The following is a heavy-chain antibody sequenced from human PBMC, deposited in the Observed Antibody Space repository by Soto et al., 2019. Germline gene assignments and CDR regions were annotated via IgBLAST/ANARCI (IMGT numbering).Heavy chain of an antibody. Sequence: VQLVQSGADVKRPGASVTVSCKSSGYTFTTYAITWVRQAPGQGLEWMASISTYNGNTNYAQKLQGRVTVTTDTSTNTVYMELRSLTSDDTAVYYCARGGYRSGWDYWGQGTLVTVSS. V-gene: IGHV1-18*01. J-gene: IGHJ4*02. CDR2: ISTYNGNT. D-gene: IGHD6-19*01. CDR1: GYTFTTYA. CDR3: ARGGYRSGWDY.